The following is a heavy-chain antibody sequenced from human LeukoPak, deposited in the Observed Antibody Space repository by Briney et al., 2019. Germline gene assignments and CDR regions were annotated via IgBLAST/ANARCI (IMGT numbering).Heavy chain of an antibody. D-gene: IGHD4-17*01. Sequence: PSETLSLTCTVSGGSICSGDYYWSWIRQPPGKGLEWIGYIYYSGSTYYNPSLKSRVTISVDTSKNQFSLKLSSVTAADTAVYYCASSHDYGDCGGAFDIWGQGTMVTVSS. CDR2: IYYSGST. CDR3: ASSHDYGDCGGAFDI. V-gene: IGHV4-30-4*01. CDR1: GGSICSGDYY. J-gene: IGHJ3*02.